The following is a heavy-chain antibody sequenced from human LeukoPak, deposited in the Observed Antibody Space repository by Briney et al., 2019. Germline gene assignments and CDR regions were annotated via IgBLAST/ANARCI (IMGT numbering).Heavy chain of an antibody. CDR3: ARDGVRVGYSSGSNWFDP. J-gene: IGHJ5*02. Sequence: PSETLSLTCAVYGGSFSGYYWSWIRQPPGKGLEWIGEINHSGSTNYNPSLKSRVTISVDTPKNQFSLKLSSVTAADTAVYYCARDGVRVGYSSGSNWFDPWGQGTLVTVSS. V-gene: IGHV4-34*01. CDR2: INHSGST. CDR1: GGSFSGYY. D-gene: IGHD6-19*01.